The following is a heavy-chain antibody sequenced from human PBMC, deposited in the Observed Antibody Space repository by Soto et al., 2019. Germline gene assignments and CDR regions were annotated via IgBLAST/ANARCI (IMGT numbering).Heavy chain of an antibody. D-gene: IGHD2-15*01. CDR2: ISYDGSNQ. CDR1: GFALSSYG. V-gene: IGHV3-30*18. Sequence: GGSLRLSCAASGFALSSYGMHWVRQAPGKGLEWVALISYDGSNQDYADSVKGRFTISRDNSKSALYLQMDSLRAEDTALYYCAKSGAHCFGGRCTQGFDHWGQGALVTVSS. J-gene: IGHJ4*02. CDR3: AKSGAHCFGGRCTQGFDH.